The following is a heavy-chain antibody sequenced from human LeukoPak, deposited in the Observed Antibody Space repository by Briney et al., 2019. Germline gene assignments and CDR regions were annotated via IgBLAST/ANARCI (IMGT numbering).Heavy chain of an antibody. Sequence: PRGSLRLSCAASGFTFSSYGMHWVRQAPGKGLDWVTFIRYDGSNKYYADSVKGRFTISRDNSKNTLYLQMNTLRSEDTAVYYCAKAPKRGSWYFDYWGQGTLVTVSA. CDR1: GFTFSSYG. J-gene: IGHJ4*02. CDR2: IRYDGSNK. D-gene: IGHD6-13*01. V-gene: IGHV3-30*02. CDR3: AKAPKRGSWYFDY.